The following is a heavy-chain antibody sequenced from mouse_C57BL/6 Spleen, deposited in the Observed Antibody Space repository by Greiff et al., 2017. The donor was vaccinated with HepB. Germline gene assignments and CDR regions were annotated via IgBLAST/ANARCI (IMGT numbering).Heavy chain of an antibody. Sequence: VQLKESGPELVKPGASVKISCKASGYSFTDYNMNWVKQSNGKSLEWIGVINPNYGTTSYNQKFKGKATLTVDQSSSTAYMQLNSLTSEDSAVYYCARSDTTVVARYYFDYWGQGTTLTVSS. CDR3: ARSDTTVVARYYFDY. D-gene: IGHD1-1*01. V-gene: IGHV1-39*01. CDR1: GYSFTDYN. J-gene: IGHJ2*01. CDR2: INPNYGTT.